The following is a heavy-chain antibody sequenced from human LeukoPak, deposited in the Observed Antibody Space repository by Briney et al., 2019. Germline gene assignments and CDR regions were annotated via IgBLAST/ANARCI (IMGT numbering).Heavy chain of an antibody. CDR1: GGSISSSSSY. CDR3: ARLSQVGGGKRIQYFDY. CDR2: IYYSGSN. J-gene: IGHJ4*02. V-gene: IGHV4-39*07. D-gene: IGHD4-23*01. Sequence: SETLSLTCTVSGGSISSSSSYWGWIRPPPGKGLEWIGSIYYSGSNYYNPSLKSRVTISVDTSKNQFSLKLSSVTAADTAVYYWARLSQVGGGKRIQYFDYWGQGTLVTVSS.